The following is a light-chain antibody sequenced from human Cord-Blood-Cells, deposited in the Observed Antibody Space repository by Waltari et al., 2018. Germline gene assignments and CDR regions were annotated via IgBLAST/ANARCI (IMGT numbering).Light chain of an antibody. CDR2: EVS. Sequence: QSALTQPASVSGSPGHSIPISCTGPSSDVGGYNYVPWYQPHPGKAPKLMIYEVSNRPSGVSNRFSGSKSGNTASLTISGLQAEDEADYYCCSYTSSSTYVFGTGTKVTVL. CDR1: SSDVGGYNY. J-gene: IGLJ1*01. CDR3: CSYTSSSTYV. V-gene: IGLV2-14*01.